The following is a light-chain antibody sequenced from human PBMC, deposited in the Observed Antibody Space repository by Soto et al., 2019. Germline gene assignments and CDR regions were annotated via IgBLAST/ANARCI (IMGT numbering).Light chain of an antibody. CDR1: QSVGSN. J-gene: IGKJ2*01. CDR2: GAF. CDR3: QQYDKWPYT. Sequence: EIVLTQSPATLSVSPGERATLSCRTSQSVGSNLAWYQQKRGQAPRLLMYGAFIRAPGFPVRFRGTGSGSEFTLTISSLQSEDGALYYCQQYDKWPYTFGQGTNLEIK. V-gene: IGKV3-15*01.